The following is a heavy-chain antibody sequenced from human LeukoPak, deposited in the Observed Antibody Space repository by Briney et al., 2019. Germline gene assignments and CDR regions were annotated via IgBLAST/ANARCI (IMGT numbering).Heavy chain of an antibody. CDR3: ARGYYYDSSGYDY. V-gene: IGHV3-23*01. CDR2: ISGSGGST. CDR1: GFTFSSYA. J-gene: IGHJ4*02. D-gene: IGHD3-22*01. Sequence: GGSLRLSCAASGFTFSSYAMSWVRQAPGKGLEWVSAISGSGGSTYYADSVKGRFTISRGNSKNTLYLQMNSLRAEDTAVYYCARGYYYDSSGYDYWGQGTLVTVSS.